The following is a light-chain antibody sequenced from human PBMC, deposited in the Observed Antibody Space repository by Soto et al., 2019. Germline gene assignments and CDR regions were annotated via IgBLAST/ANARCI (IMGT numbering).Light chain of an antibody. CDR3: QQCDLYPWT. CDR2: KAS. Sequence: DIQMTQSPSTLSASVGDRVTITCRASQSIGSCLAWYQQKPGKAPKLLIYKASSLQSGVPSRFGGSGSGPEFTLTISSLQPDDFAIYYCQQCDLYPWTFGQGTQVEIK. CDR1: QSIGSC. V-gene: IGKV1-5*03. J-gene: IGKJ1*01.